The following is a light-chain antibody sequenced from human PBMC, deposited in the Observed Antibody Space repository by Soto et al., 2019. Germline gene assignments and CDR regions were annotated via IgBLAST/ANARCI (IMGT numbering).Light chain of an antibody. CDR1: KLGDKY. V-gene: IGLV3-1*01. J-gene: IGLJ2*01. Sequence: SYELTQPPSVSVSPGQTASITCSGDKLGDKYACWYQQKPGQSPVLVIYQDSKRPSGIPERFSGSNSGNTATLTISGTQAREEANYSCRGGESSIVVFGGGTKL. CDR2: QDS. CDR3: RGGESSIVV.